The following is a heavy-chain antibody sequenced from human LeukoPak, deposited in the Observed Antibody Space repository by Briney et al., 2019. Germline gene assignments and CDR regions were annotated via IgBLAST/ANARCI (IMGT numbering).Heavy chain of an antibody. CDR1: GGSISSSYYY. Sequence: PSETLSLTCAVSGGSISSSYYYWGWIRQPPGKGLEWIGSIYYGGDTYYNPSLKSRVTISVDTSKNQFSLKLSSVTAADTAVYYCARPGFGSGSYYRDWGQGTLVTVSS. D-gene: IGHD3-10*01. CDR3: ARPGFGSGSYYRD. CDR2: IYYGGDT. V-gene: IGHV4-39*01. J-gene: IGHJ4*02.